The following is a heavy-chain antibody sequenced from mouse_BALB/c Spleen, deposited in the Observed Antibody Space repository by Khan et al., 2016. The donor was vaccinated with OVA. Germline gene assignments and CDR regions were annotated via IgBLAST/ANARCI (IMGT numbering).Heavy chain of an antibody. CDR3: ARSVTITTVVATDFDY. D-gene: IGHD1-1*01. V-gene: IGHV3-2*02. CDR1: GYSITSDYA. CDR2: ISYSGRT. J-gene: IGHJ2*01. Sequence: VQLQESGPGLVKPSQSLSLTCTVTGYSITSDYAWNWIRQFPGNKLEWMGYISYSGRTSYNPSLKSRISITRDTSKNQFFLQLNSWTTEDTATYYCARSVTITTVVATDFDYWGQGTTLTVSS.